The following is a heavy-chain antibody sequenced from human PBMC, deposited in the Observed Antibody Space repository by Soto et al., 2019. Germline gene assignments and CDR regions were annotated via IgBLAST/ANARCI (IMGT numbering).Heavy chain of an antibody. CDR2: ISGSGGST. Sequence: GGSLRLSCAASGFTFSSYAMSWVRQAPGKGLEWVSAISGSGGSTYYADSVKGRFTISRDNSKNTLYLQMNSLRAEDTAVYYCAKSGIMGYGSGSYFFGDYWGQGTLVTVSS. CDR1: GFTFSSYA. CDR3: AKSGIMGYGSGSYFFGDY. J-gene: IGHJ4*02. V-gene: IGHV3-23*01. D-gene: IGHD3-10*01.